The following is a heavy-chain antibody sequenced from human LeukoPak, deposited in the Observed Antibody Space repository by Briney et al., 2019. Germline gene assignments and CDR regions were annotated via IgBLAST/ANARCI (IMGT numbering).Heavy chain of an antibody. D-gene: IGHD4-23*01. CDR3: AREFGHCYGDNCFYFFDT. CDR1: GYTLTNYN. V-gene: IGHV1-18*01. Sequence: ASVKVSCKASGYTLTNYNISWVRQAPGQGLEWMGWINTYKGDTLYAQKLQGRVTMTADTSTNTAYMELRSLRFDDTAVYYCAREFGHCYGDNCFYFFDTWGQGFRVTVCS. J-gene: IGHJ4*02. CDR2: INTYKGDT.